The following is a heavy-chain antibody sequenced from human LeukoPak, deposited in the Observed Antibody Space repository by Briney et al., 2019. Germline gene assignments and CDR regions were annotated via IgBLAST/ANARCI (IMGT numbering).Heavy chain of an antibody. CDR1: GGSISSGGYY. V-gene: IGHV4-30-2*01. D-gene: IGHD3-10*01. Sequence: PSETLSLTCTVSGGSISSGGYYWSWIRQPPGKGLEWIGYIYHSGSTYYNPSLKSRVTISVDRSKNQFSLKLSSVTAADTAVYYCARGYYGSGSYYPPPLYFDYWGQGTLVTVSS. J-gene: IGHJ4*02. CDR2: IYHSGST. CDR3: ARGYYGSGSYYPPPLYFDY.